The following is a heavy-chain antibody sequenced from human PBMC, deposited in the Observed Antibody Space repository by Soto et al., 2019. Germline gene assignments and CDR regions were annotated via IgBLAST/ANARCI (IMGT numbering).Heavy chain of an antibody. CDR2: IYYSGST. Sequence: NPSETLCLTCTVSGDSISNYYWSWIRQPPGKGLEWIGYIYYSGSTNCNPSLKSRFTISVDTSKNQFSLKLSSVTAADTAVYYCARAYYHYWSGYLVHYGMDVWGLGTTVTVSS. CDR1: GDSISNYY. V-gene: IGHV4-59*01. J-gene: IGHJ6*02. D-gene: IGHD3-3*02. CDR3: ARAYYHYWSGYLVHYGMDV.